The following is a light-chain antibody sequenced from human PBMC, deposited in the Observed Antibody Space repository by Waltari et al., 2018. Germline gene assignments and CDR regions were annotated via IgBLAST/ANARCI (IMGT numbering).Light chain of an antibody. Sequence: DIQMTQSPSSLSASVGDRVTVTCRASQSISSYLNWYQQKPGQAPKFLIYAASSLQSGVPSRFSGSGSGTDFTLTISSLQPEDFATYYCQQSYSTPPTFGQGTRLEIK. J-gene: IGKJ5*01. CDR3: QQSYSTPPT. CDR2: AAS. V-gene: IGKV1-39*01. CDR1: QSISSY.